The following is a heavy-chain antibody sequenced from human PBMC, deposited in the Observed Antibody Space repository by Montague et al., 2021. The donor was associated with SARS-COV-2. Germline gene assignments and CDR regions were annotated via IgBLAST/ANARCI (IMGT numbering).Heavy chain of an antibody. Sequence: SETLSLTCTVSGGSITSYHWIWIWQRPRKGLEWIWYIYYSGSSKYNPSLTIGVPILVDTSTNQFSLKLSSVTAADTDVYYCARTGLVDYDILTGYTVNVFDIWGQGTMVTVSS. CDR3: ARTGLVDYDILTGYTVNVFDI. J-gene: IGHJ3*02. D-gene: IGHD3-9*01. CDR2: IYYSGSS. V-gene: IGHV4-59*01. CDR1: GGSITSYH.